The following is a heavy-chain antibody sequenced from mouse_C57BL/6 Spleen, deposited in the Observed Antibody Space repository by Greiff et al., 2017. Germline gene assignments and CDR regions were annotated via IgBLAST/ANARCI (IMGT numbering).Heavy chain of an antibody. D-gene: IGHD4-1*01. Sequence: QVQLKESGPGLVQPSQSLSITCTVSGFSLTSYGVHWVRQSPGKGLEWLGVIWSGGSTDYNAAFISRLSISKDNSKSQVFFKMNSLQADDTAIYYCATTGMWGYYYAMDYWGQGTSVTVSS. CDR2: IWSGGST. V-gene: IGHV2-2*01. CDR3: ATTGMWGYYYAMDY. CDR1: GFSLTSYG. J-gene: IGHJ4*01.